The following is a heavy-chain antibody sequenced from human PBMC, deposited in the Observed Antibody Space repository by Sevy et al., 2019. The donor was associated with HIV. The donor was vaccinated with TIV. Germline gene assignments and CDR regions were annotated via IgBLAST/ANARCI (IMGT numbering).Heavy chain of an antibody. CDR2: ITRNSYEAYGGTT. CDR3: TRGLATADTPEYYFDY. Sequence: GGSLRLSCTTSGFTFDDYAMSWFRQAPGKGLEWVAFITRNSYEAYGGTTDYGASVKGRFIISSDDSKSIAYLQMNSLKTEDTAVYYCTRGLATADTPEYYFDYWGQGTLVTVSS. J-gene: IGHJ4*02. CDR1: GFTFDDYA. D-gene: IGHD5-12*01. V-gene: IGHV3-49*03.